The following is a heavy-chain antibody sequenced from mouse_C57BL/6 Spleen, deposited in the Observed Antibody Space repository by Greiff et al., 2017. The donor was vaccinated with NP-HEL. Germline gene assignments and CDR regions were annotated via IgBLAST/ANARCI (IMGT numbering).Heavy chain of an antibody. J-gene: IGHJ4*01. CDR1: GFTFSNYW. V-gene: IGHV6-3*01. CDR2: IRLKSDNYAT. CDR3: TDYDYFYYAMDY. Sequence: EVMLVESGGGLVQPGGSMKLSCVASGFTFSNYWMNWVRQSPEKGLEWVAQIRLKSDNYATHYAESVKGRFTISRDDSKSSVYLQMNNLRAEDTGIYYCTDYDYFYYAMDYWGQGTSVTVSS. D-gene: IGHD2-4*01.